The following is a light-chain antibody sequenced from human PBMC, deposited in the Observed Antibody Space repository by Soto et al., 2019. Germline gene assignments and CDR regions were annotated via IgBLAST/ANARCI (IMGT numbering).Light chain of an antibody. CDR2: GAS. V-gene: IGKV3-20*01. CDR3: HQYDSWT. Sequence: EIVLTQSPGTLSLSPGERATLSCRASQSVSSSYLAWYQQKPGQAPRLLIYGASGRATGIPDRFSGSGSGTDFTLTISRLEPEDFAVYYCHQYDSWTFGQGTKVDIK. CDR1: QSVSSSY. J-gene: IGKJ1*01.